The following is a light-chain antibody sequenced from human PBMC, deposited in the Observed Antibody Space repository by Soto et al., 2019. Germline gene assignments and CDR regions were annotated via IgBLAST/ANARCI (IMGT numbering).Light chain of an antibody. CDR3: QVWDSDSDHPYV. V-gene: IGLV3-21*02. CDR2: DDS. J-gene: IGLJ1*01. Sequence: SYELTQPPSVSVAPGQTARITCGGNNIGSKGVHWYQQKPGQAPVLVVYDDSDRPSGIPERFSGSNSGNTATLTISRVEAGDEADYFCQVWDSDSDHPYVFGTGTKLTV. CDR1: NIGSKG.